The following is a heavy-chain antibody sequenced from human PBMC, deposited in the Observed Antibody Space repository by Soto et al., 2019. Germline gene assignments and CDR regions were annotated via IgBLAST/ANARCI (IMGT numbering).Heavy chain of an antibody. CDR3: TIVRLVQIVVVPAAIVTAFDI. CDR1: GFTFDDYG. V-gene: IGHV3-49*05. D-gene: IGHD2-2*01. Sequence: EVQLVESGGGLVKPGRSVRLACTGSGFTFDDYGMSWFRQAPGKGQEWVGFVRTKPYGGTTEYGAPAKGRFNISRDDSNSIAYLKMNSLKAEDTAVYYCTIVRLVQIVVVPAAIVTAFDIWGQGTTVTVSS. J-gene: IGHJ3*02. CDR2: VRTKPYGGTT.